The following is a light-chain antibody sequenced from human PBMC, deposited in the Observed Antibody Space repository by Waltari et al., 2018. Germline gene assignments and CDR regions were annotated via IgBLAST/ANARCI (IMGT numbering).Light chain of an antibody. CDR1: QSVGRT. Sequence: IVLTQSPGTLSLSPGESATLSCRASQSVGRTLAWYQQKPGQAPRLLIYGASIRATGIPDRFSGGGSGTDFSLTISRLEPEDFAVYYCQHYVSLPATFGQGTKVEIK. V-gene: IGKV3-20*01. CDR2: GAS. CDR3: QHYVSLPAT. J-gene: IGKJ1*01.